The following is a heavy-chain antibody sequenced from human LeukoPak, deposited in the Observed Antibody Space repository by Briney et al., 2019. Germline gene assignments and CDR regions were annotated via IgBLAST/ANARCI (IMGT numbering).Heavy chain of an antibody. J-gene: IGHJ4*02. D-gene: IGHD4-17*01. V-gene: IGHV3-23*01. CDR1: GFTFSSYA. CDR3: AKMEAWTTVTGSGVDY. Sequence: GGSLRLSCAASGFTFSSYAMSWVRQAPGKGLEWVSGISGSGGSTYYADSVKGRFTISRDNSKNTLYLQMNSLRAEDTAVHYCAKMEAWTTVTGSGVDYWDQGTLVTVSS. CDR2: ISGSGGST.